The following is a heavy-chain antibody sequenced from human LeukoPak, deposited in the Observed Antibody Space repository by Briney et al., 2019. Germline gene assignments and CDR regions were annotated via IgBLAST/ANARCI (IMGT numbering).Heavy chain of an antibody. CDR3: AKGVCSGGSRYQPPFDY. D-gene: IGHD2-15*01. V-gene: IGHV3-23*01. CDR1: GFTFSSYA. J-gene: IGHJ4*02. Sequence: PGGSLRLSCAASGFTFSSYAMSWVRQAPGKGLEWVSAISGSGGSTYYADSVKGRFTISRDNSKNTLYLQMNSLRAEDTAVYYCAKGVCSGGSRYQPPFDYWGQGTLVTVSS. CDR2: ISGSGGST.